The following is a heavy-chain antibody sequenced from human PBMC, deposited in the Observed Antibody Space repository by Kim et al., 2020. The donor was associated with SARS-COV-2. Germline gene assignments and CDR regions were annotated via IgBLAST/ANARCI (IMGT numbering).Heavy chain of an antibody. CDR3: ARDHHWLGTDLEPFDI. D-gene: IGHD1-1*01. V-gene: IGHV4-4*07. J-gene: IGHJ3*02. Sequence: IGRIFNSVTNYSPSLRSRITVSADTSKNKFSLKLNSVTAADTAVYYCARDHHWLGTDLEPFDIWG. CDR2: IFNSVT.